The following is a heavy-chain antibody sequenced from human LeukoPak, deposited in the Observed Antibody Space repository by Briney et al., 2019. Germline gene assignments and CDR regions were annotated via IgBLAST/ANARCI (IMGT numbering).Heavy chain of an antibody. Sequence: PSETLSLTCAVYGGSFSGYYWSWIRQPPGKGLEWIGEINHSGSTNYNPSLKSRVTISVDTSKNQFSLKLSSVTAADSAVYYCSRLFVTGVDGRGWFHSWGQGTLVTVSS. CDR2: INHSGST. CDR3: SRLFVTGVDGRGWFHS. V-gene: IGHV4-34*01. CDR1: GGSFSGYY. J-gene: IGHJ5*01. D-gene: IGHD1-14*01.